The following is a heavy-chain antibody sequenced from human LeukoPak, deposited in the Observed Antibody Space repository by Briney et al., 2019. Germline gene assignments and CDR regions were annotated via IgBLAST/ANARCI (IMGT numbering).Heavy chain of an antibody. V-gene: IGHV4-4*02. CDR2: IYHSVST. CDR1: GGSISSSNW. Sequence: SGTLSLTCAVSGGSISSSNWWSWVRQPPGKGLEWIGEIYHSVSTNYNPSLKSRVTISADKSKNQFSLKLSSVTAADTAVYYCARVGQLAFDYWGQGTLVTVSS. D-gene: IGHD6-13*01. J-gene: IGHJ4*02. CDR3: ARVGQLAFDY.